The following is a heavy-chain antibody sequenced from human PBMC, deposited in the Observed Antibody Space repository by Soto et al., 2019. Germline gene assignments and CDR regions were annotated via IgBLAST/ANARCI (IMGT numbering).Heavy chain of an antibody. CDR1: GGSISSGDYY. V-gene: IGHV4-30-4*01. Sequence: TSETLSLTCTVSGGSISSGDYYWSWIRQPPGKGLEWIGYIYYSGSTYYNPSLKSRVTISVDTSKNQFSLKLSSVTAADTAVYYCARESSITGTTLDYWGQGTLVTVSS. J-gene: IGHJ4*02. CDR3: ARESSITGTTLDY. CDR2: IYYSGST. D-gene: IGHD1-20*01.